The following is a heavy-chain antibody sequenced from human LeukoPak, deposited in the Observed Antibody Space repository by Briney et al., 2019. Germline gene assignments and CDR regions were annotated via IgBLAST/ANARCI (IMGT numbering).Heavy chain of an antibody. V-gene: IGHV3-11*04. Sequence: PGGSLRLSCAASGFTFSDYYMSWIRQAPGKGLEWVSYISSSGSTIYYADSVKGRFTISRDNAKNSLYLQISSLTDGDTAIYYCARARGYDSGVFGMDVWGQGTAVTVSS. CDR1: GFTFSDYY. CDR3: ARARGYDSGVFGMDV. CDR2: ISSSGSTI. D-gene: IGHD5-12*01. J-gene: IGHJ6*02.